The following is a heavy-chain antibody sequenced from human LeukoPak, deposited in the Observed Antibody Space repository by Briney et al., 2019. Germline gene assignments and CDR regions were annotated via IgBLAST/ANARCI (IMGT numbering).Heavy chain of an antibody. D-gene: IGHD1-26*01. CDR3: ARGNGWELLYNWFDP. J-gene: IGHJ5*02. V-gene: IGHV4-4*07. CDR1: GGSISNYY. Sequence: SETLSLTCTVSGGSISNYYWSWIRQPAGKGLEWIGRIYTSGSTNYNPSLKSRVTMSVDTSKNQFSLKLSSVTAADTAVYYCARGNGWELLYNWFDPWGQGTLVTVSS. CDR2: IYTSGST.